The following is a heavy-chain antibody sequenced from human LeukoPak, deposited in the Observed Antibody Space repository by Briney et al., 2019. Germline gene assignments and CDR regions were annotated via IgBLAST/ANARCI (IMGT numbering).Heavy chain of an antibody. CDR2: IYYSGST. Sequence: RPSETLSLACTVSGGSISSSSYYWGWIRQPPGKGLEWIGYIYYSGSTNYNPSLKSRVTISVDTSKNQFSLKLSSVTAADTAVYYCARREINIGRFGESSYFDYWGQGTLVTVSS. CDR3: ARREINIGRFGESSYFDY. V-gene: IGHV4-61*05. J-gene: IGHJ4*02. CDR1: GGSISSSSYY. D-gene: IGHD3-10*01.